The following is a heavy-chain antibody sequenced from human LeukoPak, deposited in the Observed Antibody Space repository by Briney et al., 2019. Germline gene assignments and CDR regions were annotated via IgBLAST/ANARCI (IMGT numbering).Heavy chain of an antibody. CDR3: AGSHYDFWSGYGYYYYYMDV. J-gene: IGHJ6*03. CDR2: IYYSGST. V-gene: IGHV4-39*07. D-gene: IGHD3-3*01. CDR1: GGSISSYY. Sequence: PSETLSLTCTVSGGSISSYYRGWIRQPPGKGLEWIGSIYYSGSTYYNPSLKSRVTISVDTSKNQFSLKLSSVTAADTAVYYCAGSHYDFWSGYGYYYYYMDVWGKGTTVTVSS.